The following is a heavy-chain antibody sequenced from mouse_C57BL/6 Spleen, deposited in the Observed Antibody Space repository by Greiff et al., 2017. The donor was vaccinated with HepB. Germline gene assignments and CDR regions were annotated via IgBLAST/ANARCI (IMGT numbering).Heavy chain of an antibody. J-gene: IGHJ3*01. CDR1: GYTFTSYW. CDR2: IHPSDSDT. V-gene: IGHV1-74*01. CDR3: AIGFIYYYGSSQSSFAY. D-gene: IGHD1-1*01. Sequence: QVQLRQPGAELVKPGASVKVSCKASGYTFTSYWMHWVKQRPGQGLEWIGRIHPSDSDTNYNQKFKGKATLTVDKSSSTAYMQLSSLTSEDSAVYYCAIGFIYYYGSSQSSFAYWGQGTLVTVSA.